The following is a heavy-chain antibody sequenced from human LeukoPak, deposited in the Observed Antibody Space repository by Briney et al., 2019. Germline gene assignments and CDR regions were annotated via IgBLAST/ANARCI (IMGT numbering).Heavy chain of an antibody. V-gene: IGHV1-69*13. D-gene: IGHD4-17*01. J-gene: IGHJ4*02. CDR2: IIPIFGTA. Sequence: SVKVSCKASGGTFSSYAISWVRQAPGQGLEWMGGIIPIFGTANYAQKFQGRVTITADESTSTAYMELSSLRSEDTAVYYCARRWGRDHDYGDYFDYWGQGTLVTVSS. CDR1: GGTFSSYA. CDR3: ARRWGRDHDYGDYFDY.